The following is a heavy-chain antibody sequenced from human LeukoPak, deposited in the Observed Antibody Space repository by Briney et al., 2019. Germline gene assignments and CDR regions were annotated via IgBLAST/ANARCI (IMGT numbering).Heavy chain of an antibody. V-gene: IGHV4-30-4*01. CDR3: AREPHIVATITHCGMDV. CDR1: GGSISSGDYY. Sequence: SETLSLTCTVSGGSISSGDYYWSWIRQPPGKGLEWIGYIYYSGSTYYNPSLKSRVTISVDTSKNQFSLKLSSVTAADTAVYYCAREPHIVATITHCGMDVWGQGTTVTVSS. CDR2: IYYSGST. D-gene: IGHD5-12*01. J-gene: IGHJ6*02.